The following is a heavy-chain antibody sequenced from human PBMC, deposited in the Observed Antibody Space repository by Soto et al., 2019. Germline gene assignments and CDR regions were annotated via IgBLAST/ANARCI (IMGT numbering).Heavy chain of an antibody. CDR1: GYSFNTYW. Sequence: MHGESLEISWKGSGYSFNTYWIGWVPPMPGKGLGWMGVIYPDDSDIRYSPSFQGQVTNSADKSISTAYLQWSSLKASDSGIYYCARRTGLLYSDWGQGTLVTVSS. CDR2: IYPDDSDI. D-gene: IGHD2-21*01. J-gene: IGHJ4*02. CDR3: ARRTGLLYSD. V-gene: IGHV5-51*01.